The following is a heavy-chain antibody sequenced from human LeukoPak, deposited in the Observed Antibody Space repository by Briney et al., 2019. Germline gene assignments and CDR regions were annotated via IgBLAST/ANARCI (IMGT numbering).Heavy chain of an antibody. CDR1: GYTFTNYY. D-gene: IGHD1-26*01. CDR2: INPSGGST. V-gene: IGHV1-46*01. J-gene: IGHJ4*02. CDR3: ARSYYYFDY. Sequence: ASVNVSCKASGYTFTNYYMHWVRQAPGQGLEWMGIINPSGGSTSYAQKFQGRVTMTRDTSASTVYMELSSLRSDDTAVYYCARSYYYFDYWGQGTLVTVSS.